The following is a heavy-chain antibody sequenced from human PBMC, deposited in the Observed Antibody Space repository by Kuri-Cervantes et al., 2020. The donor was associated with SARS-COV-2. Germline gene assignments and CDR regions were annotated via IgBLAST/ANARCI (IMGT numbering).Heavy chain of an antibody. Sequence: SETLSLTCTVSGGSISSYYWSWIRQPPGKGLEWIGYIYYSGSTNYNPSLKSRVTISVDTSKNQFSLKLSSVTAADTAVYYCARVEHRGYDFWSGYYNYYYYGMDVWGQGTTVTVSS. V-gene: IGHV4-59*01. CDR2: IYYSGST. J-gene: IGHJ6*02. CDR1: GGSISSYY. D-gene: IGHD3-3*01. CDR3: ARVEHRGYDFWSGYYNYYYYGMDV.